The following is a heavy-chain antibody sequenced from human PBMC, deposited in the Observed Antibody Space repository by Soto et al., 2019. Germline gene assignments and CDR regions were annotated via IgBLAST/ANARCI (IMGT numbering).Heavy chain of an antibody. V-gene: IGHV1-24*01. CDR1: GYTLTELS. Sequence: ASVKVSCKVSGYTLTELSMHWVRQAPGKGLEWMGGFDPEDGETIYAQKFQGRVTMTEDTSTDTAYMELSSLRSEDTAVYYCATGRGSSGWGPRRYSSEENYGMDVWGKGTTVTVSS. CDR2: FDPEDGET. J-gene: IGHJ6*04. CDR3: ATGRGSSGWGPRRYSSEENYGMDV. D-gene: IGHD6-19*01.